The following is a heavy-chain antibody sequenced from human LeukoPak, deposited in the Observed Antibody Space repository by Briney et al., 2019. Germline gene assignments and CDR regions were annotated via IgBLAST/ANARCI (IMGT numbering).Heavy chain of an antibody. J-gene: IGHJ4*02. CDR1: GFTFSSYG. V-gene: IGHV3-30*18. CDR2: ISYDGSNK. CDR3: AKRSSQQLAKSYFDY. D-gene: IGHD6-13*01. Sequence: GGSLRLSCAASGFTFSSYGMHWVRQAPGKGLEWVAVISYDGSNKYYADSVKGRFTISRDNSKNTLYLQMNSLRAEDTAVYYCAKRSSQQLAKSYFDYWGQGTLVIVSS.